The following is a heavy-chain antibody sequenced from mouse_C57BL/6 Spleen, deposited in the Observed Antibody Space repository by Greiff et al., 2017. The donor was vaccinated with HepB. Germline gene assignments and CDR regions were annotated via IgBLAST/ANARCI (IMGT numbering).Heavy chain of an antibody. CDR2: LNPNNGGT. J-gene: IGHJ4*01. V-gene: IGHV1-26*01. Sequence: EVQLQQSGPELVKPGASVKISCKASGYTFTDYYLNWVKQSHGKSLEWIGDLNPNNGGTSYNQKFKGKATLTVDKSSSTAYMELRSLTSEDSAVYYCARGGYGSTYAMDYWGQGTSVTVSS. CDR3: ARGGYGSTYAMDY. CDR1: GYTFTDYY. D-gene: IGHD1-1*01.